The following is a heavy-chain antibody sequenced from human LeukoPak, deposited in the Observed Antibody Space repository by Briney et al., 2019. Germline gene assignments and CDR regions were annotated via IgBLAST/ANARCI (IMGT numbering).Heavy chain of an antibody. Sequence: PGGSLRLSCAASGFTVITNDMTWVRQAPGKGLEWVSVLYSDGNTKYADSVQGRFTISRDNSKTTLYLQMNSLRAEDTAVYYCAKRPVVGDYYFDYWGQGTLVTVSS. D-gene: IGHD6-19*01. CDR1: GFTVITND. J-gene: IGHJ4*02. V-gene: IGHV3-53*01. CDR3: AKRPVVGDYYFDY. CDR2: LYSDGNT.